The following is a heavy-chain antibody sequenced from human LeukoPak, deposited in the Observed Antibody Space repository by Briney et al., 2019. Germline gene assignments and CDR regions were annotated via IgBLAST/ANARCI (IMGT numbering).Heavy chain of an antibody. Sequence: PSETLSLTCTVSGGSISSYYWSWIRQPPGKGLEWIGYIYYSGSTNYNPSLKSQVTISVDTSKNQFSLKLSSVTAADTAVYYCAGIAAAADYYYYYGMDVWGQGTTVTVSS. V-gene: IGHV4-59*01. CDR1: GGSISSYY. J-gene: IGHJ6*02. CDR2: IYYSGST. D-gene: IGHD6-13*01. CDR3: AGIAAAADYYYYYGMDV.